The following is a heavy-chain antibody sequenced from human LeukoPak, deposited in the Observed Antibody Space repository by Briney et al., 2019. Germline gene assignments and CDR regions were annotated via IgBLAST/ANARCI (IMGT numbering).Heavy chain of an antibody. J-gene: IGHJ4*02. CDR3: ARVSGYCSGGSCYSSTLFDY. Sequence: PSETLSLTCTVSGYSISSGYYWGWIRQPPGKGLEWIGSIYHSGSTYYNPSLKSRVTISVDTSKNQFSLKLSSVTAADTAVYYCARVSGYCSGGSCYSSTLFDYWGQGTLVTVSS. D-gene: IGHD2-15*01. V-gene: IGHV4-38-2*02. CDR1: GYSISSGYY. CDR2: IYHSGST.